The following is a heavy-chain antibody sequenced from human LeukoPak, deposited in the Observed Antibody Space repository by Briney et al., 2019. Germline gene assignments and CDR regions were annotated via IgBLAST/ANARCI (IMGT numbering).Heavy chain of an antibody. J-gene: IGHJ4*02. V-gene: IGHV1-18*01. D-gene: IGHD3-10*01. CDR1: GYTFTSYG. Sequence: ASVKVSCKASGYTFTSYGISWVRQAPGQGLEWMGWSNPNSGDTNYAQKFQGRATMTTDASMTTAYMELRRLRSDDTAVYYCARRHFGSGTYVDYWGQGTLVTVSS. CDR3: ARRHFGSGTYVDY. CDR2: SNPNSGDT.